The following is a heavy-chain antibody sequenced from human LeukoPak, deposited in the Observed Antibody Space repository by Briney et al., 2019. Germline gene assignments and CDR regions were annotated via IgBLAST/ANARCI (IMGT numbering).Heavy chain of an antibody. CDR3: AKDFLRYYYDSSGFDY. CDR1: GFTFSSYG. V-gene: IGHV3-30*18. Sequence: GGSLRLSCAASGFTFSSYGMHWVRQAPGKGLEWVAVISYDGSNKYYADSVKGRFTIPRDNSKNTLYLQMNSLRAEDTAVYYCAKDFLRYYYDSSGFDYWGQGTLVTVSS. CDR2: ISYDGSNK. D-gene: IGHD3-22*01. J-gene: IGHJ4*02.